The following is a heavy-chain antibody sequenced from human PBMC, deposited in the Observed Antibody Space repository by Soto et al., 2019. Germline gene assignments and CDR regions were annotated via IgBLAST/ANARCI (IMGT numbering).Heavy chain of an antibody. D-gene: IGHD2-2*01. J-gene: IGHJ5*02. Sequence: ETLSLTCTVSGGSISSYYWSWIRQPPGKGLEWIGYIYYSGSTNYNPSLKSRVTISVDTSKNQFSLKLSSVTAADTAVYYCAAYQLLPKNWFDPWGQGTLVTVSS. CDR1: GGSISSYY. V-gene: IGHV4-59*01. CDR3: AAYQLLPKNWFDP. CDR2: IYYSGST.